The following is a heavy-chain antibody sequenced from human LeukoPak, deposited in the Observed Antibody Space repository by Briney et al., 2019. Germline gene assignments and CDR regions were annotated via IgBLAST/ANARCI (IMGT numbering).Heavy chain of an antibody. V-gene: IGHV1-18*01. D-gene: IGHD3-10*01. CDR3: ARDYYGSGSYYLNWFDP. Sequence: ASVKVSCKASGDTFSSYGIAWVRQAPGQGLEWMGWISAYNGNTNYAQKLQGRVTMTTDTSTSTAYMELRSLRSDDTAVYYCARDYYGSGSYYLNWFDPWGQGTLVTVSS. J-gene: IGHJ5*02. CDR1: GDTFSSYG. CDR2: ISAYNGNT.